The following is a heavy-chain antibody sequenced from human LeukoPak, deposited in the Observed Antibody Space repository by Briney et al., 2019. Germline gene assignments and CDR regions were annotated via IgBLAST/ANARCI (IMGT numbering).Heavy chain of an antibody. CDR1: GYTFTGYY. V-gene: IGHV1-2*02. D-gene: IGHD4-11*01. CDR2: INPNSGGT. Sequence: ASVKVSCKASGYTFTGYYMHWVRQAPGHGLEWMGWINPNSGGTNYAQKFQGRVTMTRDTSISTAYMELSRLRSDDTAVYYCARAPTRVNAFARWGQGTMVTVCS. CDR3: ARAPTRVNAFAR. J-gene: IGHJ3*02.